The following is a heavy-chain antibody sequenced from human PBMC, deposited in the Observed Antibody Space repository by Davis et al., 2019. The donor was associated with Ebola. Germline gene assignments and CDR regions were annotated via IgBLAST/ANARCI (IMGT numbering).Heavy chain of an antibody. CDR1: GFTFSDYY. CDR2: IWYDGSNK. V-gene: IGHV3-33*08. Sequence: GESLKISCAASGFTFSDYYMSWIRQAPGKGLEWVAVIWYDGSNKYYADSVKGRFTISRDNSKNTLYLQMNSLRAEDTAVYYCARDPAAARGYYGMDVWGQGTTVTVSS. CDR3: ARDPAAARGYYGMDV. J-gene: IGHJ6*02. D-gene: IGHD1-26*01.